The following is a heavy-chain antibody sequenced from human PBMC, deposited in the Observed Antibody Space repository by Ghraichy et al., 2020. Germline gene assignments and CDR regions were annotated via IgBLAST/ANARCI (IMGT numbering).Heavy chain of an antibody. CDR2: ISSRSDKM. CDR3: ARVGGDFRFDL. D-gene: IGHD3-16*01. CDR1: GFSFSDYN. Sequence: GGSLRLSCAGSGFSFSDYNMNWVREAPGKGLEWLSCISSRSDKMHYVGSVKGRFTISRDNAKNSLYLQMSSLRAEDTGIYYCARVGGDFRFDLWGQGTLVTVSS. J-gene: IGHJ4*02. V-gene: IGHV3-21*01.